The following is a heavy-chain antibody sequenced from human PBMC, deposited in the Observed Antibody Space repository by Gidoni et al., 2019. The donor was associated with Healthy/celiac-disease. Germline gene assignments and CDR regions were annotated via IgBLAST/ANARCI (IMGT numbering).Heavy chain of an antibody. CDR3: ARDLSGRGGMDV. D-gene: IGHD1-26*01. CDR1: GFTFSSYG. V-gene: IGHV3-33*01. CDR2: IWYDGSNK. Sequence: QVQLVESGGGVVQPGRSLRLSCAASGFTFSSYGMHWVRQAPGEGLEWVAVIWYDGSNKYYADSVKGRFTISRDNSKNTLYLQMNSLRAEDTAVYYCARDLSGRGGMDVWGQGTTVTVSS. J-gene: IGHJ6*02.